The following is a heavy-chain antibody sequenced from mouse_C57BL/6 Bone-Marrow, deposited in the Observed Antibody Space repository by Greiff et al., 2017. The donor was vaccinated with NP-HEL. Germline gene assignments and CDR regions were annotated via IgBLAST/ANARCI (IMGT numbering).Heavy chain of an antibody. Sequence: EVKVVESGEGLVKPGGSLKLSCAASGFTFSSYAMSWVRQTPEKRLEWVAYISSGGDYIYYADTVKGRFTISRDNARNTLYLQMSSLKSEDTAMYYCTRDGSYYYGSSYWYFDVWGTGTTVTVSS. CDR1: GFTFSSYA. V-gene: IGHV5-9-1*02. J-gene: IGHJ1*03. CDR2: ISSGGDYI. D-gene: IGHD1-1*01. CDR3: TRDGSYYYGSSYWYFDV.